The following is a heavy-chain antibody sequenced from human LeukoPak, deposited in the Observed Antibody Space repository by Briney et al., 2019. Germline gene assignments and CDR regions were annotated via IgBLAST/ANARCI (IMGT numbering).Heavy chain of an antibody. J-gene: IGHJ5*02. CDR3: ARGRLSYYYDSRGWFDP. Sequence: ETLSLTCAVYGGSFSGYYWSWIRQPPGKGLEWIGEINHSGSTNYNPSLKSRVTISVDTSKNQFSLKLSSVTAADTAVYYCARGRLSYYYDSRGWFDPWGQGTLVTVSS. CDR1: GGSFSGYY. D-gene: IGHD3-22*01. V-gene: IGHV4-34*01. CDR2: INHSGST.